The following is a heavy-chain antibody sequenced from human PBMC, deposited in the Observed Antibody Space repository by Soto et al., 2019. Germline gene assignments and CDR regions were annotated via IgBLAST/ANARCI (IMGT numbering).Heavy chain of an antibody. CDR2: ISSSSSYI. CDR1: GFTFSSDS. CDR3: ARSITMIVVATGY. J-gene: IGHJ4*02. V-gene: IGHV3-21*01. D-gene: IGHD3-22*01. Sequence: GGSLRLSCAASGFTFSSDSMNWVRQAPGKGLEWVSSISSSSSYIYYADSVKGRFTISRDNAKNSLYLQMNSLRAEDTAVYYCARSITMIVVATGYWGQGTQVTVSS.